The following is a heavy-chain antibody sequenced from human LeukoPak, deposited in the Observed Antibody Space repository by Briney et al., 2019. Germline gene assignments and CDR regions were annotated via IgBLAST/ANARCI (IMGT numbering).Heavy chain of an antibody. V-gene: IGHV1-69*13. J-gene: IGHJ4*02. Sequence: GASVKVSCKASGYTFSSYGISWVRQAPGQGLEWMGGIIPIFGTANYAQKFQGRVTITADESTSTAYMELSSLRSEDTAVYYCARDHGPDYYDSSGYYSPFDYWGQGTLVTVSS. CDR2: IIPIFGTA. D-gene: IGHD3-22*01. CDR1: GYTFSSYG. CDR3: ARDHGPDYYDSSGYYSPFDY.